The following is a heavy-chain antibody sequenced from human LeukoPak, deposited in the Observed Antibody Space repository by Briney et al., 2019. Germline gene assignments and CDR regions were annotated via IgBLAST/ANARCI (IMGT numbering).Heavy chain of an antibody. V-gene: IGHV3-7*04. CDR1: GFTFKSTF. D-gene: IGHD3-9*01. Sequence: GGSLRLSCAVSGFTFKSTFMNWVRQAPGKGLEWVANIKQDGSEKYYVDSVKGRFTMPRDNAKKLLYLQMNSLRDEDTAVYYCARDRADLDILTGYYEHYGMDVWGQGTTVTVSS. J-gene: IGHJ6*02. CDR3: ARDRADLDILTGYYEHYGMDV. CDR2: IKQDGSEK.